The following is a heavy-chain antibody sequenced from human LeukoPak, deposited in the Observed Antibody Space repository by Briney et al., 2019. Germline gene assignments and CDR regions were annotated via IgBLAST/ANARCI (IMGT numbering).Heavy chain of an antibody. Sequence: SQTLSFTCTVSGGSISSGSYYWRWIRQPAGKGLEWIGRIYTSGSTNYNPSLKSRVTISVDTSKNQFSLKLSSVTAADTAVYYCASSGSYFNFDYWGQGTLVTVSS. J-gene: IGHJ4*02. CDR2: IYTSGST. CDR1: GGSISSGSYY. V-gene: IGHV4-61*02. D-gene: IGHD1-26*01. CDR3: ASSGSYFNFDY.